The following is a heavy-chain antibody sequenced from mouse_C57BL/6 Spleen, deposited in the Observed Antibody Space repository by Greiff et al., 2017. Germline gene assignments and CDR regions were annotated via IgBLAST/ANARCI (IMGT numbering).Heavy chain of an antibody. CDR3: ANWFYDGYPFAY. D-gene: IGHD2-3*01. J-gene: IGHJ3*01. CDR2: INPNNGGT. CDR1: GYTFTDYN. V-gene: IGHV1-22*01. Sequence: VQLQQSGPELVKPGASVKMSCKASGYTFTDYNMHWVKQSHGKSLEWIGYINPNNGGTSYNQKFKGKATLTVNKSSSTAYMELRSLTSEDSAVYYCANWFYDGYPFAYWGQGTLVTVSA.